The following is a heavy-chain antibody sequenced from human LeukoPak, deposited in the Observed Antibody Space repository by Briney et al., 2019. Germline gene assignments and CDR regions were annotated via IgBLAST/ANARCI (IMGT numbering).Heavy chain of an antibody. V-gene: IGHV3-48*02. Sequence: GGSLRLSCAASGFTFSSYSMNWVRQAPGKGLEWVSYISSSSSAIYYADSVKGRFTISGDNAKNSLYLQMNSLRDEDTAVYYCARDRVGYPKYYFDYWGQGTLVTVSS. CDR3: ARDRVGYPKYYFDY. CDR2: ISSSSSAI. J-gene: IGHJ4*02. D-gene: IGHD5-12*01. CDR1: GFTFSSYS.